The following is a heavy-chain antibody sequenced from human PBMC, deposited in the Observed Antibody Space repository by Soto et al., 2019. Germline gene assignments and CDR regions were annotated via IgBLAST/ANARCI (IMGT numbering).Heavy chain of an antibody. CDR1: SCSILSSSYY. D-gene: IGHD3-22*01. V-gene: IGHV4-39*01. CDR2: IYYSGST. Sequence: SETLSLTCTVSSCSILSSSYYWGWIRQPQGKGQEWIGSIYYSGSTYYNPSLKSRVTISVDTSKNQFSLKLRSVTAADTAVFYFARQIAVSSGYSYYYYYGMDVWGQGTTVT. J-gene: IGHJ6*02. CDR3: ARQIAVSSGYSYYYYYGMDV.